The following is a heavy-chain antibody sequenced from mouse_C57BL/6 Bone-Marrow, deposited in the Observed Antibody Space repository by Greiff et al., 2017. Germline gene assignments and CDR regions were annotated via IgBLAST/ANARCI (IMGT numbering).Heavy chain of an antibody. CDR2: IHPNSGST. Sequence: QVQLQQPGAELVKPGASVKLSCKASGYTFTSYWMHWVKQRPGQGLEWIGMIHPNSGSTNYNAKFKSKATLTVDKSSSTAYMQLSSLTSEDSAVYYCAALRTWYFDVWGTGTTVTVSS. J-gene: IGHJ1*03. CDR1: GYTFTSYW. V-gene: IGHV1-64*01. D-gene: IGHD5-5*01. CDR3: AALRTWYFDV.